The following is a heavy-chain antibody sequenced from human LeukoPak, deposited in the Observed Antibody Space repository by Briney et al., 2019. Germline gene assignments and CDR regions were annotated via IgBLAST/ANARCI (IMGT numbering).Heavy chain of an antibody. CDR1: GFTFDDYA. CDR3: AKPYYYDSSGYDLDPFDI. V-gene: IGHV3-9*01. Sequence: GGSLRLSCAASGFTFDDYAMHWVRHAPGKGLEWVSGISWNSGSIGYADSVKGRFTISRDNAKNSVYLQMNSLRAEDTALYYCAKPYYYDSSGYDLDPFDIWGQGTMVTVSS. CDR2: ISWNSGSI. J-gene: IGHJ3*02. D-gene: IGHD3-22*01.